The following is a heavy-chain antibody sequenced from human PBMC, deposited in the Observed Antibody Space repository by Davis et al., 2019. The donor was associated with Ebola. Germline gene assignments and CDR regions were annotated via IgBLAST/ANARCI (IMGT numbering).Heavy chain of an antibody. CDR1: GFTFSSYW. D-gene: IGHD6-19*01. CDR3: ARVASGSYNRWFDP. Sequence: PGGSLRLSCAASGFTFSSYWMHWVRQAPGKGLVWVLRINGDGSTTTYADSVKGRFIIFRDNAKNTVYLQMNSLRAEDTAVYYCARVASGSYNRWFDPWGQGTLVTVSS. V-gene: IGHV3-74*01. CDR2: INGDGSTT. J-gene: IGHJ5*02.